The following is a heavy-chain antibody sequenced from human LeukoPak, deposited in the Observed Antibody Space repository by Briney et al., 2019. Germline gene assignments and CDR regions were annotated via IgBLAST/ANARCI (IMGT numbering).Heavy chain of an antibody. V-gene: IGHV1-18*01. CDR3: ARAYSYGSDYYYGMDV. CDR1: GYTLTSYG. Sequence: ASVKVSCKASGYTLTSYGISWVRQAPGQGLEWMGWISGYNGNTKYAHKVQGRVTMTTDTSTGTAYMELRSLRSDDTAVYYCARAYSYGSDYYYGMDVWGQGTTVTVSS. D-gene: IGHD5-18*01. CDR2: ISGYNGNT. J-gene: IGHJ6*02.